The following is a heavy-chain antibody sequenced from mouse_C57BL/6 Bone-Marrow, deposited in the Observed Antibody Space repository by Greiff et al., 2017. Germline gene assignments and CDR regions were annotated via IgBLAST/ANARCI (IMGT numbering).Heavy chain of an antibody. Sequence: QVQLQQPGAELAKPGASVKLSCKASGYTFTSYWMQWVKQRPGQGLEWIGEIDPSDSYTNYNQKFKGKATLTVDTSSSTAYMQLSSLTSEDSAVYYCASGGDYGSSSYFDYWGQGTTLTVSS. D-gene: IGHD1-1*01. CDR2: IDPSDSYT. J-gene: IGHJ2*01. V-gene: IGHV1-50*01. CDR1: GYTFTSYW. CDR3: ASGGDYGSSSYFDY.